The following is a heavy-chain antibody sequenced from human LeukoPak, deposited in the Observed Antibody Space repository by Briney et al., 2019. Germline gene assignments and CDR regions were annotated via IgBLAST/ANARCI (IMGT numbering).Heavy chain of an antibody. CDR3: ASNPGSGWIDY. Sequence: SETLSLTCTVSGGSISKYYWSWIRQPPGKGLEWIGYTYYNGATNYNPSLKSRVTMSIDTSKNQFSLKLSSVTAADTAVYYCASNPGSGWIDYWGQGTLVTVSS. CDR1: GGSISKYY. CDR2: TYYNGAT. J-gene: IGHJ4*02. V-gene: IGHV4-59*08. D-gene: IGHD6-19*01.